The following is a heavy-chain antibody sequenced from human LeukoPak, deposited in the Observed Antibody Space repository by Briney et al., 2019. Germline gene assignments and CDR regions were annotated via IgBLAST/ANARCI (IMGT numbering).Heavy chain of an antibody. D-gene: IGHD3-9*01. CDR2: ISSGSSYI. Sequence: GGSLILSCAASGFTFSSYSMNWVRQAPGKGLEWVSSISSGSSYIYYADSVKGRFTISRDNAKNSLYLQMDSLRAEDTAVYYCARANDNTVWGQGTLVTVSS. CDR3: ARANDNTV. V-gene: IGHV3-21*01. CDR1: GFTFSSYS. J-gene: IGHJ4*02.